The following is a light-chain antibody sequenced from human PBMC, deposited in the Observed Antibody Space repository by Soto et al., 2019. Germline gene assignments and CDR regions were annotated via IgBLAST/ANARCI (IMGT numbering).Light chain of an antibody. J-gene: IGKJ1*01. CDR2: GAS. Sequence: ESVLTQSPGTLSLSPGERATLSCRASQSVSNNYLAWYQQKPGQAPRLLIYGASNRATGIPDRFSGSGSGTDFTLTISRLEPEDFAVYYCHQYVSWTFGQGTKVDIK. CDR3: HQYVSWT. V-gene: IGKV3-20*01. CDR1: QSVSNNY.